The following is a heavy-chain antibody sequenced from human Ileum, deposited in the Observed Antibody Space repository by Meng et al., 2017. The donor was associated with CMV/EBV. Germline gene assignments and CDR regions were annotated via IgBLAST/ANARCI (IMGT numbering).Heavy chain of an antibody. V-gene: IGHV4-34*01. Sequence: QLQKGGAGRFHPSETRSLPCAVFGGSFTGYYWSWFRQSPGKGLEWIGEITHSGRTSYNLSLKSRVTISVDMSKYQFSLKLTSVTAADTAIYYCARGLASGWPDYWGQGTLVTVSS. CDR1: GGSFTGYY. D-gene: IGHD3-10*01. CDR2: ITHSGRT. J-gene: IGHJ4*02. CDR3: ARGLASGWPDY.